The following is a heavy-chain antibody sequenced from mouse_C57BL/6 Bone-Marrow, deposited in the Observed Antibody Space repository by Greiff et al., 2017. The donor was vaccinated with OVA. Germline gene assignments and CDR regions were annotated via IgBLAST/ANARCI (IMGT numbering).Heavy chain of an antibody. CDR1: GYTFTSYW. Sequence: VQLQQPGAELVKPGASVKVSCKASGYTFTSYWMHWVKQRPGQGLEWIGRIHPSDSDTNYNQKFKGKATLTVDKSSSTAYMQLSSLTSEDSAVYCCATLITTVVAPFDYWGQGTTLTVSS. V-gene: IGHV1-74*01. CDR2: IHPSDSDT. J-gene: IGHJ2*01. D-gene: IGHD1-1*01. CDR3: ATLITTVVAPFDY.